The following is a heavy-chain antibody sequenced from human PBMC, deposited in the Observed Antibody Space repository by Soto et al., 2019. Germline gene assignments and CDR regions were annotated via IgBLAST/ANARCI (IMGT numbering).Heavy chain of an antibody. D-gene: IGHD3-10*01. J-gene: IGHJ4*02. CDR1: GLTFGSRA. CDR3: ARGSTESYPGSRIFDF. Sequence: GGSLRLSCVASGLTFGSRAMSWVRQAPGEGLQWVATITDNGGDAKYADPVGGRFVISRDNSKKTLYLQMTSLTAEDSAMYFCARGSTESYPGSRIFDFWGWGTLVTVSS. CDR2: ITDNGGDA. V-gene: IGHV3-23*01.